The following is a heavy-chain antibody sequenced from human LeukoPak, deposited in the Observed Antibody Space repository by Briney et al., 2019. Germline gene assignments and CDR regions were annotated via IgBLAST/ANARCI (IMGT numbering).Heavy chain of an antibody. CDR3: ARRPTYYYDSSGREFDY. CDR2: IYPGDSDT. V-gene: IGHV5-51*01. CDR1: GYSFTSYW. D-gene: IGHD3-22*01. Sequence: GESLRISCKGSGYSFTSYWIGWVRQMPGKGLEWMGIIYPGDSDTRYSPSFQGQVTISADKSIRTAYLQWSSLKASDTAMYYCARRPTYYYDSSGREFDYWGQGTLVTVSS. J-gene: IGHJ4*02.